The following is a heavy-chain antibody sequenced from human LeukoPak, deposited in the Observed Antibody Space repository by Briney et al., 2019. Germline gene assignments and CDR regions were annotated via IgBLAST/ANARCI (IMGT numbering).Heavy chain of an antibody. D-gene: IGHD3-3*01. CDR3: ARGSSSRWYYDFWSGYGKYYFDY. V-gene: IGHV1-46*01. J-gene: IGHJ4*02. Sequence: GASVKVSCKASGYTFTSYYMHWVRQAPGQGLEWMGIINPSGGSTSYAQKFQGRVTMTRNTSISTAYMELSSLRSEDTAVYYCARGSSSRWYYDFWSGYGKYYFDYWGQGTLVTVSS. CDR1: GYTFTSYY. CDR2: INPSGGST.